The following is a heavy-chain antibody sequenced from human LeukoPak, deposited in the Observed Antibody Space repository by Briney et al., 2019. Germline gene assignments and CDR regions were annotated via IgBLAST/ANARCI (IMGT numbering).Heavy chain of an antibody. J-gene: IGHJ4*02. CDR3: ARDPGTTVDY. CDR2: ISWNSGSI. V-gene: IGHV3-9*01. D-gene: IGHD1-1*01. CDR1: GFTFDDYA. Sequence: PGGSLRLSCAASGFTFDDYAMHWVRQAPGKGLEWVSGISWNSGSIGYADSVKGRFTISRDNAKNSLYLQMNSLRAEDTAVYYCARDPGTTVDYWGQGTLVTVSS.